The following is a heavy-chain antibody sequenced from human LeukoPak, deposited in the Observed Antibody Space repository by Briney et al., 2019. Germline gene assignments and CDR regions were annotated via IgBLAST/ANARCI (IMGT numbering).Heavy chain of an antibody. CDR1: GDSVSSNSAA. J-gene: IGHJ5*02. V-gene: IGHV6-1*01. CDR2: TYYRSKWYN. Sequence: SQTLSLTCAISGDSVSSNSAAWNWIRQSPSRGLEWLGRTYYRSKWYNDYAVSVKSRITINPDTSKNQFSLQLNSVTPEDTAVYYCASRGPSSSWYEGYNWFDPWGQGTLVTVSS. CDR3: ASRGPSSSWYEGYNWFDP. D-gene: IGHD6-13*01.